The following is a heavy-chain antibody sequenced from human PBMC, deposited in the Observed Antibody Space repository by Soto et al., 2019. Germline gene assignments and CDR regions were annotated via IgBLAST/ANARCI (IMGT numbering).Heavy chain of an antibody. V-gene: IGHV3-74*01. CDR2: IDSDGSST. J-gene: IGHJ6*02. CDR3: TRVGGSVSGMDV. Sequence: EVQLVESGGGLVQPGGSLRFSCTASRFIFSSYWMHWVRQAPGKGLVWVSRIDSDGSSTRYADSVKGRFTISRDNAKNTLYLQMNSLRAEDTAVYYCTRVGGSVSGMDVWGQGTTVTVSS. CDR1: RFIFSSYW. D-gene: IGHD1-26*01.